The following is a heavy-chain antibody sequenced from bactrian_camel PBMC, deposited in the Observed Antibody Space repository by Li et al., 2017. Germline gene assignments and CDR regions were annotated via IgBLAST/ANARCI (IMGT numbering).Heavy chain of an antibody. CDR2: ISDDGST. CDR3: ATDIYSMARRQCREW. CDR1: GFSFFGTE. Sequence: QVQLVESGGGSVQAGGSLRLSCTGSGSGFSFFGTEVGWYRQAPGKDCELVATISDDGSTYLLHRVKGRFTISQDSARATVSLQMNSLKPEDSAVYYCATDIYSMARRQCREWWGQGTQVTVS. V-gene: IGHV3S55*01. D-gene: IGHD2*01. J-gene: IGHJ4*01.